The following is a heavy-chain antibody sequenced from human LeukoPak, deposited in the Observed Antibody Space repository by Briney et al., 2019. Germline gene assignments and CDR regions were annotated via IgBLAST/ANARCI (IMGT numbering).Heavy chain of an antibody. V-gene: IGHV4-59*01. Sequence: PSETLSLTCTVSGGSIRSYYWSWIRQPPGKGLEWIGYIYYSGSTNYNPSLRSRVTISVDSSKNQFSLKLTSVTAADTALYYCARSDTSGGVIAXXAFDIXXXGTMVTVS. J-gene: IGHJ3*02. CDR2: IYYSGST. CDR1: GGSIRSYY. D-gene: IGHD3-16*02. CDR3: ARSDTSGGVIAXXAFDI.